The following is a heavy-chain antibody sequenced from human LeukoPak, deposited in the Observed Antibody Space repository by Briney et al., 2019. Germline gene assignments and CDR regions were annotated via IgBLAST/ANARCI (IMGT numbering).Heavy chain of an antibody. CDR2: ISHSGST. J-gene: IGHJ3*02. D-gene: IGHD3-9*01. V-gene: IGHV4-34*01. Sequence: SETLSLTCAVYGGSFSGYYWSWIRQPPEKGLEWIGEISHSGSTNYNPSLKSRVTISVDTSKNQFSLKLSSVTAADTAVYYCASNYDILTGPDAFDIWGQGTMLTVSS. CDR3: ASNYDILTGPDAFDI. CDR1: GGSFSGYY.